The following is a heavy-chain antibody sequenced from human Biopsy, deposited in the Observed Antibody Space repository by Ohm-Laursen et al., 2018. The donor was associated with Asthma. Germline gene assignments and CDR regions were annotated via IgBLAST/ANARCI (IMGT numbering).Heavy chain of an antibody. CDR1: GFTFSSYA. D-gene: IGHD3-22*01. Sequence: RSLRLSCAASGFTFSSYAMHWVRQAPGKGLEWVAVIWYDGSNKYYADSVKGRFTISRDNSKNTLYLQMNSLRAEDTAVYYCARDFYDSSGYLHFDYWGQGTLVTVSS. V-gene: IGHV3-33*08. J-gene: IGHJ4*02. CDR2: IWYDGSNK. CDR3: ARDFYDSSGYLHFDY.